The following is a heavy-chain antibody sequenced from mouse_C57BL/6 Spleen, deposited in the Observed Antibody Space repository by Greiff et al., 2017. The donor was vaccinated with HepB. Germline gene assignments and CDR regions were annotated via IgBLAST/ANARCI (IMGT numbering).Heavy chain of an antibody. Sequence: QVQLKQSGPGLVQPSPSLSITCTVSGFSLTSYGVHWVRQSPGKGLEWLGVIWRGGSTDYNAAFMSRLSITKDNSKSQVFSKMNSLQADDTAIYYWAKEDDGYLYVDYWGQGTTLTVSA. CDR1: GFSLTSYG. V-gene: IGHV2-5*01. CDR3: AKEDDGYLYVDY. J-gene: IGHJ2*01. CDR2: IWRGGST. D-gene: IGHD2-3*01.